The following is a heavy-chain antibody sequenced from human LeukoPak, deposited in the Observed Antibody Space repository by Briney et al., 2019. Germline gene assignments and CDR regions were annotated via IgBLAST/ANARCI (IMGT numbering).Heavy chain of an antibody. D-gene: IGHD5-12*01. Sequence: GRSLRLSCAATGLTFRLYGMHWVRQAPGKGLEWVAVILNDGSNQYYADSVKGRFTVSRDNSKNTVFLQVNSLRADDTAVYYCAADYDVNYWGQGTLVTVSS. CDR3: AADYDVNY. V-gene: IGHV3-33*01. CDR2: ILNDGSNQ. J-gene: IGHJ4*02. CDR1: GLTFRLYG.